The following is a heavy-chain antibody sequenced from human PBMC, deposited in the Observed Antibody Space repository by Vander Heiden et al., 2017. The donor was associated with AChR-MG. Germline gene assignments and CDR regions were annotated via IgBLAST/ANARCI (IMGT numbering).Heavy chain of an antibody. D-gene: IGHD2-21*02. CDR3: AKVVGNYGDYYYYYGMDV. V-gene: IGHV3-30*18. Sequence: GFSFGRFAMHWVRQAPGKGLEWVAVMSSDGSNEFYADSVKGRFTISRDNSKNTLFLQMNSVRAEDTAVYYCAKVVGNYGDYYYYYGMDVWGQGTTVTVSS. J-gene: IGHJ6*02. CDR2: MSSDGSNE. CDR1: GFSFGRFA.